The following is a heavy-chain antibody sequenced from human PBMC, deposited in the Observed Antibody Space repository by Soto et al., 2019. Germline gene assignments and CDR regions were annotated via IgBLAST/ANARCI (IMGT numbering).Heavy chain of an antibody. CDR2: INNSGGST. V-gene: IGHV3-23*01. CDR3: EKGPHYYDSSGYYDY. Sequence: GGSLRLSCAASGFTFSSYAMSWVRQAPGKGLEWVSGINNSGGSTYYADSVKGRFTISRDNSKNTLYLQMNSLRAEDTAVYYCEKGPHYYDSSGYYDYWGQGTLVPVSS. J-gene: IGHJ4*02. CDR1: GFTFSSYA. D-gene: IGHD3-22*01.